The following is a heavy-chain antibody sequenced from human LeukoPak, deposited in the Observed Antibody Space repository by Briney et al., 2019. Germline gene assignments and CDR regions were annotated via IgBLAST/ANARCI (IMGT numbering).Heavy chain of an antibody. Sequence: SETLSLTCTVSGGSISSYYWSCIRQPPGKGLEWIGYIYYTGSTNYNPSLKSRVIISVDTSKNQFSLKLSSVTAADTAVYYCARIQGYSSGWYFDYWGQGILVTVSS. CDR2: IYYTGST. CDR3: ARIQGYSSGWYFDY. D-gene: IGHD6-19*01. CDR1: GGSISSYY. J-gene: IGHJ4*02. V-gene: IGHV4-59*08.